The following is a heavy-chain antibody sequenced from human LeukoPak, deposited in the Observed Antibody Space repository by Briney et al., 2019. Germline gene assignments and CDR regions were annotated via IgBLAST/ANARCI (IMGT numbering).Heavy chain of an antibody. J-gene: IGHJ5*02. Sequence: GESLKISCKGSGYSFTSYWIGWVRHMPGKGLEWMGIIYPGDSDTRYSPSFQGQVTISADKSISTAYLQWSSLKASDTAMYYCARGADYYDSSGYYRGNWFDPWGQGTLVTVSS. D-gene: IGHD3-22*01. CDR3: ARGADYYDSSGYYRGNWFDP. CDR1: GYSFTSYW. CDR2: IYPGDSDT. V-gene: IGHV5-51*01.